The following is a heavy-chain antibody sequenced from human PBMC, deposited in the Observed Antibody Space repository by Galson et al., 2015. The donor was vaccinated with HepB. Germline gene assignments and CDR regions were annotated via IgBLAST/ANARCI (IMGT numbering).Heavy chain of an antibody. J-gene: IGHJ4*02. V-gene: IGHV3-48*01. CDR3: TREGGTAGGVGDY. Sequence: SLRLSCAASGFTFSSYSMNWVRQAPGKGLEWVSYISSSSSTIYYADPVKGRFTISRDNAKNSLYLQMNSLRGEDTTVYYCTREGGTAGGVGDYWGQGTLVTVSS. D-gene: IGHD2-8*02. CDR1: GFTFSSYS. CDR2: ISSSSSTI.